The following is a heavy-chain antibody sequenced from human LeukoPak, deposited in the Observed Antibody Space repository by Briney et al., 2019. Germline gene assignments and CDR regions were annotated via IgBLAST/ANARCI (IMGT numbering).Heavy chain of an antibody. V-gene: IGHV1-18*01. J-gene: IGHJ4*02. CDR1: GGTFSSYA. D-gene: IGHD3-16*02. CDR3: ARESPEGDDYVWGSYRLYNDY. CDR2: INTYNGYT. Sequence: GASVKVSCKASGGTFSSYAISWVRQAPGQGLEWMGWINTYNGYTSYAQKLQGRVTMTTDTSTSTAYMELRSLRSDDTAVYYCARESPEGDDYVWGSYRLYNDYWGQGTLVTVSS.